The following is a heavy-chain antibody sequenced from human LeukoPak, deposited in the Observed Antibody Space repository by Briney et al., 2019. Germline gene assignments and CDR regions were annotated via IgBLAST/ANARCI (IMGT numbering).Heavy chain of an antibody. CDR3: TWSGWGSTNPHAVDY. CDR1: GFTFGDYA. V-gene: IGHV3-49*04. D-gene: IGHD3-16*01. J-gene: IGHJ4*02. CDR2: IRSKAYGGTT. Sequence: GGSLRLSCTASGFTFGDYAMSWVRQAPGKGLEWVGFIRSKAYGGTTEYAASVKGRFTISRDDSKSIAYLQMNSLKTEDTAVYYCTWSGWGSTNPHAVDYWGQGTLVTVSS.